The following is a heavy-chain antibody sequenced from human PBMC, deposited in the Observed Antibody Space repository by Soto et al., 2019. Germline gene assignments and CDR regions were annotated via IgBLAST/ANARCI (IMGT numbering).Heavy chain of an antibody. CDR3: ASKFGELLADAFDI. D-gene: IGHD3-10*01. V-gene: IGHV4-4*02. J-gene: IGHJ3*02. CDR2: IYHSGSI. Sequence: SETLSLTCTVSNASISSRKWWTWVRQTPGKVLEWIGEIYHSGSINHNPSLKSRVTMSVDKSKNQFSLKMTSVTAADTGVYYCASKFGELLADAFDIWGQGTVVTVSS. CDR1: NASISSRKW.